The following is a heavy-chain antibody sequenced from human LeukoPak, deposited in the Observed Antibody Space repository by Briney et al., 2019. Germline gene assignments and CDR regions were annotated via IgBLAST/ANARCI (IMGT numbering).Heavy chain of an antibody. CDR1: GGSFSGYY. CDR2: INHSGST. D-gene: IGHD6-19*01. CDR3: ARDGPPGIAVAGTFDY. V-gene: IGHV4-34*01. J-gene: IGHJ4*02. Sequence: PSETLSPTCAVYGGSFSGYYWSWIRQPPGKGLEWIGEINHSGSTNYNPSLKSRVTISVDTSKNQFSLKLSSVTAADTAVYYCARDGPPGIAVAGTFDYWGQGTLVTVSS.